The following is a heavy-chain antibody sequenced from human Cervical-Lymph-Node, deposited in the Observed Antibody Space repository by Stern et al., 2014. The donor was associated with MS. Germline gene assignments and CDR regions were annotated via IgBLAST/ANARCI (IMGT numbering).Heavy chain of an antibody. V-gene: IGHV3-11*01. J-gene: IGHJ4*02. Sequence: VQLVESGGGLVKPGGSLRLSCAPSGFSFSDYYMSWIRQAPGKGLEWVSHIGSSGSSMSCADSVKCRFTISRDNAKSSLYLQMNSLRAEGTALYYCARVKGSYCVDYWGQGTLVTVSS. CDR1: GFSFSDYY. CDR3: ARVKGSYCVDY. D-gene: IGHD1-26*01. CDR2: IGSSGSSM.